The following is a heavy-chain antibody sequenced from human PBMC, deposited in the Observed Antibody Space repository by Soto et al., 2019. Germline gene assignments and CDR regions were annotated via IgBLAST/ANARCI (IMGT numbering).Heavy chain of an antibody. D-gene: IGHD5-12*01. CDR2: SIPIFGTA. CDR3: ARGRRYSGDDHYYYFDMDV. CDR1: GGTFNNYP. Sequence: QVQLVQSGAEVKKPGSSVKVSCKASGGTFNNYPITWVRQAPGEGLEWMGGSIPIFGTANYAQKFQGRVTISVDESKSTAYMELSRLRSEDTAVYYCARGRRYSGDDHYYYFDMDVWGQGTTVTVSS. J-gene: IGHJ6*02. V-gene: IGHV1-69*01.